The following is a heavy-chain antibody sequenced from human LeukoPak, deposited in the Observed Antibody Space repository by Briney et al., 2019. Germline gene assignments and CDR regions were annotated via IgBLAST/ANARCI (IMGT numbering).Heavy chain of an antibody. V-gene: IGHV7-4-1*02. CDR1: GYTFTSYA. Sequence: ASVKVSCKASGYTFTSYAMNWVRQAPGQGLEWMGWINTNTGNPTYAQGFTGRFVFSLDTSVSTAYLQISSLKAEDTAVYYCAKDIVVVPDAADVGYYYYGMDVWGQGTTVTVSS. J-gene: IGHJ6*02. CDR3: AKDIVVVPDAADVGYYYYGMDV. D-gene: IGHD2-2*01. CDR2: INTNTGNP.